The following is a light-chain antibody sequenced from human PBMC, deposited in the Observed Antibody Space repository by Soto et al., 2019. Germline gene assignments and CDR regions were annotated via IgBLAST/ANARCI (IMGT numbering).Light chain of an antibody. V-gene: IGLV1-40*01. CDR2: GNS. CDR3: QSYDSSLSGSI. J-gene: IGLJ2*01. Sequence: QSVLTQPPSVSGAPGQRVTISCTGSSSNIGAGYDVHWYQLLPGTAPKLLIYGNSNRPSGVPDRFSGSKSATSASLAITGLQAEDEADYYCQSYDSSLSGSIFGGGTKLTVL. CDR1: SSNIGAGYD.